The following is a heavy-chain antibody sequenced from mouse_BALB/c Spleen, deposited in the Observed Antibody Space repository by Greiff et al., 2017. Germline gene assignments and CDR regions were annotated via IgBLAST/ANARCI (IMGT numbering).Heavy chain of an antibody. CDR2: ISSGSSTI. J-gene: IGHJ2*01. CDR3: ARSSTMIFDY. CDR1: GFTFSSFG. V-gene: IGHV5-17*02. D-gene: IGHD2-4*01. Sequence: DVHLVESGGGLVQPGGSRKLSCAASGFTFSSFGMHWVRQAPEKGLEWVAYISSGSSTIYYADTVKGRFTISRDNPKNTLFLQMTSLRSEDTAMYYCARSSTMIFDYWGQGTTLTVSS.